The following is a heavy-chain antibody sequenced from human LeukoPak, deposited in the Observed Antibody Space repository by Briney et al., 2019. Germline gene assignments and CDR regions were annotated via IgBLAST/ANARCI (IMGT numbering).Heavy chain of an antibody. CDR3: AKEVGLMVRGVIRYDY. V-gene: IGHV3-23*01. Sequence: GGSLGLSCAASGFTFSSYAMSWVRQAPGKGLEWVSAISGSGGSTYYADSVKGRFTISRDNSKNTLYLQMNSLRAEDTAVYYCAKEVGLMVRGVIRYDYWGQGTLVTVSS. CDR1: GFTFSSYA. D-gene: IGHD3-10*01. CDR2: ISGSGGST. J-gene: IGHJ4*02.